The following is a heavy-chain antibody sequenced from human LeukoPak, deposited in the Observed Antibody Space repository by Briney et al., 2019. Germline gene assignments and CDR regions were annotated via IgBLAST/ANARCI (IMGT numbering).Heavy chain of an antibody. D-gene: IGHD3-16*02. CDR2: ISSSGSTI. J-gene: IGHJ4*02. CDR3: ARAPRTYDYVWGSYRPLHLDY. CDR1: GFTFSDYY. V-gene: IGHV3-11*01. Sequence: GGSLRLSCAASGFTFSDYYMSWIRQAPGKGLEWVSCISSSGSTIYYADSVKGRFTISRDNAKNSLYLQMNSLRAEDTAVYYCARAPRTYDYVWGSYRPLHLDYWGQGTLVTVSS.